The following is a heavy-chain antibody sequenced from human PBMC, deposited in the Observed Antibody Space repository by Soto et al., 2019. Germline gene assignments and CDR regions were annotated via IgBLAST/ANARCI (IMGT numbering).Heavy chain of an antibody. D-gene: IGHD2-15*01. CDR2: ISGGGHST. Sequence: GGSLRLACVASGFMCKNHAMTWVRQAPGKGLEWVSTISGGGHSTDYADSFKGRFTISRDNSRDTLYLQMNRLRAEDTAVYHCAKVRVKVGYCSGGSCRYFDSWGQGILVTVSS. CDR3: AKVRVKVGYCSGGSCRYFDS. J-gene: IGHJ4*02. V-gene: IGHV3-23*01. CDR1: GFMCKNHA.